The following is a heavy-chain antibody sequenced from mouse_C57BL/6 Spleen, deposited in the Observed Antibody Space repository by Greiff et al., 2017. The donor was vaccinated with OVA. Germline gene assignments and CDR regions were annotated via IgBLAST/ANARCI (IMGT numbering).Heavy chain of an antibody. V-gene: IGHV1-78*01. CDR1: GYTFTDHS. Sequence: LQESDAELVKPGASVKISCKVSGYTFTDHSIHWVKQRPEQGLEWIGYIYPRDGSTKYNAKFKGKATLTADKSSSTAYMQLNSLTSEDSAVDFCARGTTVVAPDFDVWGTGTTVTVSS. CDR3: ARGTTVVAPDFDV. CDR2: IYPRDGST. D-gene: IGHD1-1*01. J-gene: IGHJ1*03.